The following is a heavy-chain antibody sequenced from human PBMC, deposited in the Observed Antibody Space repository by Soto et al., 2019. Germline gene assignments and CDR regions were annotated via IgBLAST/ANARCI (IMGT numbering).Heavy chain of an antibody. CDR1: GFTFDDYA. V-gene: IGHV3-9*01. D-gene: IGHD3-9*01. CDR2: ISWNSGSI. J-gene: IGHJ4*02. Sequence: HPGGSLRLSCAASGFTFDDYAMHWVRQAPGKGLEWVSGISWNSGSIGYADSVKGRFTISRDNAKNSLYLQMNSLRAEDTALYYCAKDIKRFFDWLLPDFDYWGQGTLVTVSS. CDR3: AKDIKRFFDWLLPDFDY.